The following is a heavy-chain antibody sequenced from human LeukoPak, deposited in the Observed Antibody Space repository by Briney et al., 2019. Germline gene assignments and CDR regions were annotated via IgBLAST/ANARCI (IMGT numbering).Heavy chain of an antibody. Sequence: PSETLSLTCTVSGGSISSYYWSWIRQPPGKGLEWIGYIYYSGSTNYNPSLKSRVTISVDTSKNQFSLKLSSVTAADTAVYYCASEGVGYGELYFQHWGQGTLVTVSS. CDR3: ASEGVGYGELYFQH. V-gene: IGHV4-59*01. J-gene: IGHJ1*01. CDR1: GGSISSYY. CDR2: IYYSGST. D-gene: IGHD4-17*01.